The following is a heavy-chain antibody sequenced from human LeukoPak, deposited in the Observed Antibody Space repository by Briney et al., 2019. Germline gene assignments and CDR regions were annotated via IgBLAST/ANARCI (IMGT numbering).Heavy chain of an antibody. CDR3: ARVGTTNYYFYYMDV. V-gene: IGHV3-48*04. Sequence: GGSLRLSCAASGFTFSTYTMNWVRQAPGKGLEWVSYVSSSGGTIYYADSVKGRFTISRDNAKNSLYLQMNSLRAEDTAVYYCARVGTTNYYFYYMDVWGKGTTVTVSS. D-gene: IGHD2-2*01. J-gene: IGHJ6*03. CDR2: VSSSGGTI. CDR1: GFTFSTYT.